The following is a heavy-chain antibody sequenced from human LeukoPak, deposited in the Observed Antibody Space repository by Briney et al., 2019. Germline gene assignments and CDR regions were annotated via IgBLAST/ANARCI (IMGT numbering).Heavy chain of an antibody. CDR1: GFTFDDYA. Sequence: GGSLRLSCAASGFTFDDYAMHWVRQAPGKGLEWVSGISWTSGNIGYADSVKGRFTISRDNAKNSLYLQMNSLRAEDTALYYCAKGYSYGYDAFDIWGQGTMVTVSS. CDR3: AKGYSYGYDAFDI. J-gene: IGHJ3*02. D-gene: IGHD5-18*01. CDR2: ISWTSGNI. V-gene: IGHV3-9*01.